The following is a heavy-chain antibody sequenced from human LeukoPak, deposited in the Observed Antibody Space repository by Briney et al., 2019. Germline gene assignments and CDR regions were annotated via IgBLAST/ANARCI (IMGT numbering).Heavy chain of an antibody. CDR2: ITRSGAAK. CDR1: GFTFSTFA. Sequence: PGGSLRLSCAASGFTFSTFAMRWGRQAPGKGLEGVSTITRSGAAKYYADSVKGRFTISRDNSKNTLYLQMDSLSAEDTALYYCAKDHPSCGGRDCLLFDNWGQGTLVTVSS. J-gene: IGHJ4*02. D-gene: IGHD2-21*01. CDR3: AKDHPSCGGRDCLLFDN. V-gene: IGHV3-23*01.